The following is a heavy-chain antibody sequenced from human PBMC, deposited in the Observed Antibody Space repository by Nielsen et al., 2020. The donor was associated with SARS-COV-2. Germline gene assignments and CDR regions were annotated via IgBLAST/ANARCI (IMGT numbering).Heavy chain of an antibody. J-gene: IGHJ4*02. Sequence: ASVKVSCKASGYTFTSYDINWVRQATGQGLEWMGWMNPNSGNTGYAQKFQGRVTMTRNTSISTAYMELRSLRSDDTAVYYCARGQFLLGDFDYWGQGTLVTVSS. CDR2: MNPNSGNT. D-gene: IGHD3-9*01. V-gene: IGHV1-8*01. CDR3: ARGQFLLGDFDY. CDR1: GYTFTSYD.